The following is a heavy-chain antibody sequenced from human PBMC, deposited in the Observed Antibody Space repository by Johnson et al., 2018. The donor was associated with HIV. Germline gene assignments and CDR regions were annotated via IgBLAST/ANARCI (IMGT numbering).Heavy chain of an antibody. CDR3: ARDGLAANAFDT. CDR2: IRYDGSNK. J-gene: IGHJ3*02. V-gene: IGHV3-30*02. D-gene: IGHD3/OR15-3a*01. Sequence: QVQLVESGGGVVQPGGSLRLSCAASGFTFSSYGMHWVRQAPGKGLEWVAFIRYDGSNKYYADSVKGRFTISRDDSKNTLYLQMNSLTAEDTAVYYCARDGLAANAFDTWGQGTMVTVSS. CDR1: GFTFSSYG.